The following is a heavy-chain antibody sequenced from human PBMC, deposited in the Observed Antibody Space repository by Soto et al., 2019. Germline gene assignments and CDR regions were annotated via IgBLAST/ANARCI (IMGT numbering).Heavy chain of an antibody. V-gene: IGHV1-46*03. Sequence: QVQLVQPGAEVKKPGASVKLSCKASGYTLTSFYIHWVRQAPGQGLEWMGIINPNGGSTNYAHNFQGRVPMTRDTSTSTVYMDLSSLRSEDTAVYYCASGLASGDYWGQGTLVTVSS. J-gene: IGHJ4*02. CDR2: INPNGGST. D-gene: IGHD6-6*01. CDR3: ASGLASGDY. CDR1: GYTLTSFY.